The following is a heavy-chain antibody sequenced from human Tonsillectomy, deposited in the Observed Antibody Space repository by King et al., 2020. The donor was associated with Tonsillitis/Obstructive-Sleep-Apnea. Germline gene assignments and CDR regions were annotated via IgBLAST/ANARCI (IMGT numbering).Heavy chain of an antibody. D-gene: IGHD2-15*01. V-gene: IGHV4-31*03. Sequence: VQLQESGPGLVKPSQTLSLTCTFSGGSISRGGYYWSCIRQHPGKGLEWIGYIYYSGSTYYNPFLKSRGTISVDTSKNQFSLKLSSVTAADTAVYYCARDRCSGGSCYPDYWGQGTLVTVSS. CDR3: ARDRCSGGSCYPDY. CDR1: GGSISRGGYY. CDR2: IYYSGST. J-gene: IGHJ4*02.